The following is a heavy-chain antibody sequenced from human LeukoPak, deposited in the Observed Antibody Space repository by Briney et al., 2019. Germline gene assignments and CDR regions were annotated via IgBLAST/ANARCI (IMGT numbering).Heavy chain of an antibody. D-gene: IGHD3-10*01. J-gene: IGHJ5*02. CDR2: NYYSGST. CDR3: ARHPGFSMVRGVTSWFDP. Sequence: SETLSLTCTVSGGSISSSSYYWGWIRQPPGEGLEWIGSNYYSGSTYYNPSLKSRVTISVDTSKNQFSLKLSSVTAADTAVYDCARHPGFSMVRGVTSWFDPWGQGTLVTVSS. V-gene: IGHV4-39*01. CDR1: GGSISSSSYY.